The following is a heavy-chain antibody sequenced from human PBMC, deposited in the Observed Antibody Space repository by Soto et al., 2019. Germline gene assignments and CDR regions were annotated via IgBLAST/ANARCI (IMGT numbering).Heavy chain of an antibody. Sequence: EVQLVESGGGLVQPGGSLRLSCAASGIPVSSNYMTWVRQAPVKGLEWVSVLHSGGDTYYANSVKGRFTISRHDSTNTLFLQMNSLTAEDTAVYYCARDGPYYYASRMDVWGQGTTVTVSS. V-gene: IGHV3-53*04. D-gene: IGHD3-10*01. J-gene: IGHJ6*02. CDR2: LHSGGDT. CDR3: ARDGPYYYASRMDV. CDR1: GIPVSSNY.